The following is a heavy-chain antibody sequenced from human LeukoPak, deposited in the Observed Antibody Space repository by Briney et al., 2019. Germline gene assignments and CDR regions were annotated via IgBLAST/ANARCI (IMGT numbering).Heavy chain of an antibody. CDR2: IHYSGTT. J-gene: IGHJ4*02. V-gene: IGHV4-59*08. Sequence: PSETLSLTCTVSGGSITSYYWSWIRQPPGKGLEWIGYIHYSGTTNYNPSLKSRVTISVDTSKDQFSLKLNSVTAADTAVYYCARALYYSSGYFFFDYWGQGILVTVSS. CDR1: GGSITSYY. D-gene: IGHD3-22*01. CDR3: ARALYYSSGYFFFDY.